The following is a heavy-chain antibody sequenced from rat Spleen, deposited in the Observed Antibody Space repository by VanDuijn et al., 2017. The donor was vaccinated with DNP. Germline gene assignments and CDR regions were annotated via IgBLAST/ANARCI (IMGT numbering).Heavy chain of an antibody. CDR2: ISTGRGTT. D-gene: IGHD4-1*01. J-gene: IGHJ4*01. Sequence: EVQLVESGGGLVQPGRSLKLSCAASGFTFSNYYMAWVRQAPTKGLEWVASISTGRGTTYYRDSVKGRLTISRDNAKSTLYLQVDSLRSEETATYYCARHMDTGPYYAMDVWGQGISVTVSS. V-gene: IGHV5S23*01. CDR3: ARHMDTGPYYAMDV. CDR1: GFTFSNYY.